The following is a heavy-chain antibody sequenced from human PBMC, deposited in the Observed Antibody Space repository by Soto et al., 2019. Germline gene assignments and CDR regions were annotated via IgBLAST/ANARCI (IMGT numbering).Heavy chain of an antibody. Sequence: PGGSLRLSCAASGFTFSSYAMHWARQAPGQGLEWVAVISYDGSNKYYADSVKGRFTISRDNSKNTLYLQMNSPRAEDTAVYYLASWDSSLLCCAESPIHDYTLGMVDWCQEATVATSS. V-gene: IGHV3-30-3*01. CDR1: GFTFSSYA. CDR3: ASWDSSLLCCAESPIHDYTLGMVD. CDR2: ISYDGSNK. J-gene: IGHJ6*02. D-gene: IGHD3-10*02.